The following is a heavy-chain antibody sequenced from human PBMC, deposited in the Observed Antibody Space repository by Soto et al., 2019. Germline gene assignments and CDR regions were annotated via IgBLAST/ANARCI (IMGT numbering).Heavy chain of an antibody. CDR2: SRDKAQGYSI. Sequence: EVQLVESGGGLVQPGGSLRLSCAGSGVTLSDHYIDWVRQAPGKGLEWVGRSRDKAQGYSIAYAASVNGRFTTSRDESKNLVYLQMSSLKTEDTAVYYCVTATYFSDSSGYTRCLDQWGQGPLVTVSS. D-gene: IGHD3-22*01. CDR3: VTATYFSDSSGYTRCLDQ. V-gene: IGHV3-72*01. CDR1: GVTLSDHY. J-gene: IGHJ4*02.